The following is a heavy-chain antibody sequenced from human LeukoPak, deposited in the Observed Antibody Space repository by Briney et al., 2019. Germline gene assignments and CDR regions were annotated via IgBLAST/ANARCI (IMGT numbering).Heavy chain of an antibody. CDR3: AKDSIAAALDY. V-gene: IGHV3-9*01. D-gene: IGHD6-13*01. CDR1: GFTFDDYA. Sequence: GGSLRLSCAASGFTFDDYAMHWVRQAPGKGLEWVSGISWNSGSIGYADSVKGRFTISRDNAKSSLYLQMNSLRAEDTALYYCAKDSIAAALDYWGQGTLVTVSS. J-gene: IGHJ4*02. CDR2: ISWNSGSI.